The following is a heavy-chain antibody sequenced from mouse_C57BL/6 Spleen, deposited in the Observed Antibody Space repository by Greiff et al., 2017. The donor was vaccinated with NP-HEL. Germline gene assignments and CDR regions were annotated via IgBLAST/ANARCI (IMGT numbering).Heavy chain of an antibody. CDR1: GYTYTSYG. D-gene: IGHD2-1*01. V-gene: IGHV1-81*01. CDR3: ARSGGNGGFAY. J-gene: IGHJ3*01. CDR2: IYPRSGNT. Sequence: LQESGAELARPGASVKLSCKASGYTYTSYGISWVKQRTGQGLEWIGEIYPRSGNTYYNEKFKGKATLTADKSSSTAYMELRSLTSEDSAVYFCARSGGNGGFAYWGQGTLVTVSA.